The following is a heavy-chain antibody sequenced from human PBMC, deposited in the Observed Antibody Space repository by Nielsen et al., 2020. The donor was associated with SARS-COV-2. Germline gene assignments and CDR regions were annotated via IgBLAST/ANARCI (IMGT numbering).Heavy chain of an antibody. J-gene: IGHJ4*02. CDR3: ARSGIAVAGEFDY. D-gene: IGHD6-19*01. CDR2: IYYSGST. CDR1: GGSISSYY. Sequence: SETLSLTCTVSGGSISSYYWSWIRQPPGKGLEWIGYIYYSGSTNYNPSLKSRATISVDTSKNQFSLKLSSVTAADTAVYYCARSGIAVAGEFDYWGQGTLVTVSS. V-gene: IGHV4-59*08.